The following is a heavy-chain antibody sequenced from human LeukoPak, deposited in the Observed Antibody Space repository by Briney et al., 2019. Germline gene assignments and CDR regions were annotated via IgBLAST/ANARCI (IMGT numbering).Heavy chain of an antibody. V-gene: IGHV3-7*01. D-gene: IGHD6-19*01. Sequence: HPGGSLRLSCAASGFTFSSYWMSWVRQAPGKGLEWVANIKQDGSEKYYVDSVKGRFTISRDNSKNTLYLQMNSLRAEDTAVYYCARDFFGRRARAAQNPIQRIAVAVGMDVWGQGTTVTVSS. CDR1: GFTFSSYW. CDR3: ARDFFGRRARAAQNPIQRIAVAVGMDV. CDR2: IKQDGSEK. J-gene: IGHJ6*02.